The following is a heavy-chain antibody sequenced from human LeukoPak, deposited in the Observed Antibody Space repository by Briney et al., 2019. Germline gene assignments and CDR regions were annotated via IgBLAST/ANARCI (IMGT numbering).Heavy chain of an antibody. CDR1: GFTFSSYA. CDR2: ITASGGNT. D-gene: IGHD5-18*01. CDR3: AKGNGYSYGRYYFDY. J-gene: IGHJ4*02. Sequence: GGSLRLSCAASGFTFSSYAMGWVRQAPGKGLEWISAITASGGNTYYADSVKGRFTISRDNSKNTLYLQVNSLRAEDTAVYYCAKGNGYSYGRYYFDYWGQGTLVTVSS. V-gene: IGHV3-23*01.